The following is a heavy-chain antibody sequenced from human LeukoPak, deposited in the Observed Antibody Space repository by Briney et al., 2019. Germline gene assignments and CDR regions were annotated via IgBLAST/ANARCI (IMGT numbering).Heavy chain of an antibody. CDR3: ARAKRNYYGSGSYYKMGDAFDI. J-gene: IGHJ3*02. V-gene: IGHV1-2*02. Sequence: ASVKVSCKASGYTFTGYYMHWVRQAPGQGLEWMGWINPNSGGTNYAQKFQGKVTMTRDTSISTAYMELSRLRSDDTAVYYCARAKRNYYGSGSYYKMGDAFDIWGQGTMVTVSS. CDR1: GYTFTGYY. CDR2: INPNSGGT. D-gene: IGHD3-10*01.